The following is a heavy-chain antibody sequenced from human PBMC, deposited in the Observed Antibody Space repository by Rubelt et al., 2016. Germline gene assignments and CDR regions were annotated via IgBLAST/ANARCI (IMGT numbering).Heavy chain of an antibody. D-gene: IGHD2-2*01. V-gene: IGHV4-34*01. CDR3: ARGRVVVPAAMGGVFDY. Sequence: QVQLQQWGAGLLKPSETLSLTCAVYGGSFSGYYWSWIRQPPGKGLEWIGEINHSGSTNYNPSLKSRVTISGDTSKNQFSLKLSSVTAADTAVYYCARGRVVVPAAMGGVFDYWGQGTLVTVSS. CDR2: INHSGST. J-gene: IGHJ4*02. CDR1: GGSFSGYY.